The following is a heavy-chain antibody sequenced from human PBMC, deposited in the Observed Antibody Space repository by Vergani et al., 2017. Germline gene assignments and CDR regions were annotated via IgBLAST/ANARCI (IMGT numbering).Heavy chain of an antibody. D-gene: IGHD3-9*01. J-gene: IGHJ6*03. V-gene: IGHV4-34*01. Sequence: QVQLQESGPGLLKPSETLSLTCAVYGGSFSGYYWSWIRQPPGKGLEWIGEINHSGSTNYNPSLKSRVTISVDTSKNQFSLKLSSVTAADTAVYYCARGGYDILTGYYFYYYYYMDVWGKGTTVTVSS. CDR1: GGSFSGYY. CDR3: ARGGYDILTGYYFYYYYYMDV. CDR2: INHSGST.